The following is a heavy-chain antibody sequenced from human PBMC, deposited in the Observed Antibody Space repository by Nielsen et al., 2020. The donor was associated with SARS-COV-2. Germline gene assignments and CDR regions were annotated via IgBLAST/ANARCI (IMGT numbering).Heavy chain of an antibody. CDR3: VKVTVAGTSPDY. V-gene: IGHV3-64D*06. D-gene: IGHD6-19*01. Sequence: WIRQPPGKGLEYVSAISSNGGSTYYADSVKGRFTISRDNSKNTLYLQMSSLRAEDTAVYYCVKVTVAGTSPDYWGQGTLVTVSS. J-gene: IGHJ4*02. CDR2: ISSNGGST.